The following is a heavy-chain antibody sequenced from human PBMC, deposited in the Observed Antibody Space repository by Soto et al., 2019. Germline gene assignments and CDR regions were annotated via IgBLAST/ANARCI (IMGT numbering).Heavy chain of an antibody. CDR2: IHHSGST. D-gene: IGHD4-17*01. V-gene: IGHV4-34*01. CDR1: GGSFSDYY. J-gene: IGHJ6*01. Sequence: SETLSLTCAVYGGSFSDYYWTWIRQPPGKGLEWIGEIHHSGSTNYNPSLKSRVTISVDRSKNQFSLKLSSVTAADTAVYYCARAHYGDYGYGMDVWGQGTTVTVSS. CDR3: ARAHYGDYGYGMDV.